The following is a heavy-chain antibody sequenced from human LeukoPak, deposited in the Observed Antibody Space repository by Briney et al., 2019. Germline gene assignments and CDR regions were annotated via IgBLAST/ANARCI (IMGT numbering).Heavy chain of an antibody. D-gene: IGHD6-19*01. Sequence: PSETLSLTCTVSGGSISSYYWSWIRQPPGKGLEWIGYIYYSGSTNYNPSLKSRVTISVDTSKNQFSLRLSSVTAADTAVYYCARERSSGWSQDLYYFDYWGQGTLVTVSS. CDR3: ARERSSGWSQDLYYFDY. V-gene: IGHV4-59*01. CDR2: IYYSGST. CDR1: GGSISSYY. J-gene: IGHJ4*02.